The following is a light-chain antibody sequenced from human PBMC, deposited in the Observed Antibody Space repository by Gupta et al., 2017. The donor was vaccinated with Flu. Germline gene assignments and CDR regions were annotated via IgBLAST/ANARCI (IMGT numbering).Light chain of an antibody. CDR1: KLGDEY. CDR3: QAWDSSTAWV. J-gene: IGLJ3*02. Sequence: YELTQPRPVSVSPGQTASITCSGDKLGDEYACWYQLKPGQSPVLVIYQDTKRPSGIPERFSGSNSGNTATLTISGTQAMDEADYYCQAWDSSTAWVFGGGTKLTVL. CDR2: QDT. V-gene: IGLV3-1*01.